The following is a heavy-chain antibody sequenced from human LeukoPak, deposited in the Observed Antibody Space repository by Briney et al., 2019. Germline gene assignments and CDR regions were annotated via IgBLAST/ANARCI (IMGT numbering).Heavy chain of an antibody. Sequence: PGASLRPCCAAAGSTISYYRMWLRHQAAGKVLWMGSTINSGSSYIYYAGSLKGRFTISRDNAKNSLYLQMNSLRAEDTAVYYCASDRGVPYFIPGTTAAFFDYWGQGTLVTVSS. CDR3: ASDRGVPYFIPGTTAAFFDY. V-gene: IGHV3-21*01. CDR2: INSGSSYI. D-gene: IGHD1-7*01. CDR1: GSTISYYR. J-gene: IGHJ4*02.